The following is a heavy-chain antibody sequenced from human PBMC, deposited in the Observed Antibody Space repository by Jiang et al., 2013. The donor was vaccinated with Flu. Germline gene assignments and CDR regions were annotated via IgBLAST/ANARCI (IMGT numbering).Heavy chain of an antibody. CDR2: MWFDGSST. V-gene: IGHV3-33*01. J-gene: IGHJ4*02. D-gene: IGHD5-18*01. CDR3: ARTPXTDWYFDH. Sequence: VQLVESGGAVVEPGRSLSLSCAASGFTITTSAIHWVRQAPGKGLEWVGVMWFDGSSTYYADSVKGRFTISRDSSKNTLYVQMNSLRVEDTAMYYCARTPXTDWYFDHWGQGTQVTV. CDR1: GFTITTSA.